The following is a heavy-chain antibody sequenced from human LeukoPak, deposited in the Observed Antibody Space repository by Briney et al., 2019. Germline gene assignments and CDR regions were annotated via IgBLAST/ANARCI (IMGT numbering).Heavy chain of an antibody. CDR1: GFSFSRYW. J-gene: IGHJ4*02. Sequence: GGSLRLSCAASGFSFSRYWMSWVRQAPGKGLEWVANIGKDGTGNHYVDSVKGRFTISRDNAKNSVYLEMNSLRADDTAIYYCARDLDFYATDYWGQGTLVTVSS. D-gene: IGHD2/OR15-2a*01. CDR2: IGKDGTGN. CDR3: ARDLDFYATDY. V-gene: IGHV3-7*01.